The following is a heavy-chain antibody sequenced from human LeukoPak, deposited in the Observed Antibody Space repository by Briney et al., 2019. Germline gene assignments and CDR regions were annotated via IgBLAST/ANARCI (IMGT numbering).Heavy chain of an antibody. CDR1: GYTFTGYF. V-gene: IGHV1-2*02. J-gene: IGHJ5*02. CDR2: INPNSGVT. Sequence: ASVKVSCNASGYTFTGYFMHWVRQTPGQGLEWMGWINPNSGVTNYAQKFQGRVTMTRDTSISTAYMELGRLRSDDTAVYYCAREVATTHPWGQGTLVTVSS. D-gene: IGHD5-12*01. CDR3: AREVATTHP.